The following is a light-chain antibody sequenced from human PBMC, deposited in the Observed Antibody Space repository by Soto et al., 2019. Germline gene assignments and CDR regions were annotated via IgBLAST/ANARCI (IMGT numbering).Light chain of an antibody. CDR1: QSVFYSSNNKDY. Sequence: DIVITPSPDSLAVSLGEMATINCKSSQSVFYSSNNKDYLAWYQQKPGRPPNLLIYWASTRESKVPDRFSGSGSGTDFTLTITNLQAEDVAVYYCQQQYSIPPTFGKGNKLEI. CDR2: WAS. V-gene: IGKV4-1*01. J-gene: IGKJ2*01. CDR3: QQQYSIPPT.